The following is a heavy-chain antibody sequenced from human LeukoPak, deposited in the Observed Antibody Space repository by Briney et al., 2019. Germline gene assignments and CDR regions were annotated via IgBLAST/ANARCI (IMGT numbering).Heavy chain of an antibody. D-gene: IGHD2-8*01. CDR2: ISTTGDVT. Sequence: GGSLRPSCAASGFIFSHYALSWVRQAPGKGLEWLSAISTTGDVTYYADSVKGRFTVSRDNSKNTLYLQMNSLRAEDTAVYYCANPNNDAFDIWGEETMVTVSS. CDR3: ANPNNDAFDI. J-gene: IGHJ3*02. V-gene: IGHV3-23*01. CDR1: GFIFSHYA.